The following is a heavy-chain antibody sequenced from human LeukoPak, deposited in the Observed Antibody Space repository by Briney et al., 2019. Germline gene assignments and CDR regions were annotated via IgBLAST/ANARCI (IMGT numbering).Heavy chain of an antibody. J-gene: IGHJ5*02. CDR3: AKAYYDILTGAFDP. Sequence: PEGSLRLSCAASGFTFDDYAMHWVRQAPGKGLEWVSGISWNSGSIGYADSVKGRFTISRDNAKNSLYLQMNSLRAEDTALYYCAKAYYDILTGAFDPWGQGTLVTVSS. CDR1: GFTFDDYA. CDR2: ISWNSGSI. V-gene: IGHV3-9*01. D-gene: IGHD3-9*01.